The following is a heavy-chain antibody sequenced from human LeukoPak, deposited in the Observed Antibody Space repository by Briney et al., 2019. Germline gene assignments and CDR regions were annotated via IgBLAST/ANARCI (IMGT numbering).Heavy chain of an antibody. CDR3: AKLRGYYGSGQQITLDY. Sequence: PGRSLRLSCAASGLTLSSYGMHWVRQAPGKGLEWVAVISHDGGNKYYADSVKGRFTISRDNAKNTLYLQMDSLSVEDTAVYYCAKLRGYYGSGQQITLDYWGQGTLVTVSS. D-gene: IGHD3-10*01. V-gene: IGHV3-30*18. CDR1: GLTLSSYG. CDR2: ISHDGGNK. J-gene: IGHJ4*02.